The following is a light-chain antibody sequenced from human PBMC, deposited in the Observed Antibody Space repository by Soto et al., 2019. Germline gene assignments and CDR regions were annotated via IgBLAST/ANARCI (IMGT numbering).Light chain of an antibody. CDR1: QSVSSSY. J-gene: IGKJ3*01. Sequence: EIVLTQSPGTLSLSPGERATLSCRASQSVSSSYLAWYQQKPGQAPRLLIYGASGRATGIPDRFSGSGSGTDFTLTISRLEPEDFAVYYCQQYGSSPPFPFGPGTKVDIK. V-gene: IGKV3-20*01. CDR3: QQYGSSPPFP. CDR2: GAS.